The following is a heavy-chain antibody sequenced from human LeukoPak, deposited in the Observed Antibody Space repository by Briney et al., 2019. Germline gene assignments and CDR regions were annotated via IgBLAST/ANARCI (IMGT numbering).Heavy chain of an antibody. V-gene: IGHV1-2*02. J-gene: IGHJ5*02. D-gene: IGHD6-13*01. CDR1: GYSFTDYY. Sequence: ASVKVSCKASGYSFTDYYMHWVRQAPGQGLEWMGWINPNSGGTNYAQKFQGRVTMTRDTSITTAYMELNSLRAEDTAVYYCARGSKYTSSWSRNKWFDPWGQGTLVTVSS. CDR3: ARGSKYTSSWSRNKWFDP. CDR2: INPNSGGT.